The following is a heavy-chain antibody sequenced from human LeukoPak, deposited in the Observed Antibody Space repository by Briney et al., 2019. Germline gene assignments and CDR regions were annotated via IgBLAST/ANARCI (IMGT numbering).Heavy chain of an antibody. CDR2: ISGSGSDT. J-gene: IGHJ4*02. V-gene: IGHV3-23*01. CDR3: AREQNIRGVIIIVDS. D-gene: IGHD3-10*01. CDR1: GFTFARNT. Sequence: RPWGSLRLSCAASGFTFARNTMTWVRQAPGKGLEWVSSISGSGSDTYSADSVKGRFTISRDNSKNTLYLEVNGLRADDTAVYYCAREQNIRGVIIIVDSWGQGTLVTVSS.